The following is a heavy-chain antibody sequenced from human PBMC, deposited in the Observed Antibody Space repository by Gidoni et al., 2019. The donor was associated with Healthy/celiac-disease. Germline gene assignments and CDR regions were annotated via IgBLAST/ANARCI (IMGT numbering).Heavy chain of an antibody. V-gene: IGHV4-39*01. Sequence: QLQLQESGPGLVKPSETLPSPCPVSGDAISSNNYTWGSIRQPPGKGLEWNGSIYYSGTTNYKPSHKSRVSISVSTSKNQFSLKLSSVTAADTAVYYCATLVEGTGWSRYFDYWGRGTMVTVSS. J-gene: IGHJ4*02. CDR2: IYYSGTT. D-gene: IGHD6-19*01. CDR3: ATLVEGTGWSRYFDY. CDR1: GDAISSNNYT.